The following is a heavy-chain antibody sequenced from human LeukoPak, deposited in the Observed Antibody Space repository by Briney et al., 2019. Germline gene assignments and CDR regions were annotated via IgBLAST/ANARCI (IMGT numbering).Heavy chain of an antibody. J-gene: IGHJ4*02. CDR2: INPNSGGT. CDR3: ARSVAVAGSPLGY. Sequence: ASVKVSCKASGYTFTGYYMHWVRQAPGQGLEWMGWINPNSGGTNYAQKFQGRVTMTSDTSISTAYMELSRLRSDDTAVYYCARSVAVAGSPLGYWGQGTLVTVSS. CDR1: GYTFTGYY. V-gene: IGHV1-2*02. D-gene: IGHD6-19*01.